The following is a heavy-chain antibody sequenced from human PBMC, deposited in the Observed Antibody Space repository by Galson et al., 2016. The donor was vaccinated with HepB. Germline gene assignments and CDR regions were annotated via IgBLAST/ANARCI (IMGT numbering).Heavy chain of an antibody. D-gene: IGHD3-22*01. CDR3: AAFSGYCNNIYCFPAFDY. Sequence: SVKVSCKASGFTFTNSAVQWVRQARGQRLEWIGWIVAVSGNTNRAQQFHERVTITRDMSTSTVYMELSSLRFEDTAVYYCAAFSGYCNNIYCFPAFDYWGQGTLVTVSS. CDR2: IVAVSGNT. V-gene: IGHV1-58*01. CDR1: GFTFTNSA. J-gene: IGHJ4*02.